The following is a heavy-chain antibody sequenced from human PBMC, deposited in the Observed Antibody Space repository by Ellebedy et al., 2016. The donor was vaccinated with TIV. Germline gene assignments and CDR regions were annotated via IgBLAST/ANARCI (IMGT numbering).Heavy chain of an antibody. Sequence: GESLKISXVDSEFAFSSYTFAWVRQAPGKGLEWVASISSNSADIYYEDSVKGRFTISRDNAKKSLHLQMDSLRVQDTAVYYCARGPGYTGGPYFPFDLWGQGTLVTVSS. J-gene: IGHJ5*02. CDR3: ARGPGYTGGPYFPFDL. CDR1: EFAFSSYT. V-gene: IGHV3-21*01. D-gene: IGHD2-8*02. CDR2: ISSNSADI.